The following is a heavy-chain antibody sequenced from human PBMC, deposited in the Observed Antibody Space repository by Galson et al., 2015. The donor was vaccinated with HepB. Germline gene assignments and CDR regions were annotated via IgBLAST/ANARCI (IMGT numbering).Heavy chain of an antibody. D-gene: IGHD3-10*01. CDR1: GFTFSSYG. CDR3: AKDLGSYYGSGSYYNDHY. V-gene: IGHV3-30*02. CDR2: IRYDGSNK. Sequence: SLRLSCAASGFTFSSYGMHWVRQAPGKGLEWVAFIRYDGSNKCYADSVKGRFTISRDNSKNTLYLQMNSLRAEDTAVYYCAKDLGSYYGSGSYYNDHYWGQGTLVTVSS. J-gene: IGHJ4*02.